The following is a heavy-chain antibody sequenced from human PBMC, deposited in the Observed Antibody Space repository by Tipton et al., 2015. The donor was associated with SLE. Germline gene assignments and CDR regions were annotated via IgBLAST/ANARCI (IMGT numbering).Heavy chain of an antibody. V-gene: IGHV4-59*01. D-gene: IGHD6-19*01. Sequence: LRLSCSVSGGPLSYYFWSWIRQAPGKGPEWLGHMSDSGDTNYNPPLKSRVTISVDTSRSQISLRLNSVTAADTAIYYCVKGQEVAATNYYYYMDGWGKGTTVTVSS. CDR3: VKGQEVAATNYYYYMDG. CDR2: MSDSGDT. CDR1: GGPLSYYF. J-gene: IGHJ6*03.